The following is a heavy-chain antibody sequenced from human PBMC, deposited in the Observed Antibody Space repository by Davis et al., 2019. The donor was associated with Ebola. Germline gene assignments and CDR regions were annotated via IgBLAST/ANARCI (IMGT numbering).Heavy chain of an antibody. CDR1: GFTFSSYW. Sequence: GESLKISCAASGFTFSSYWMSWVRQAPGMGLEWVANTRPDGSEKYYVDSVKGRFTISRDSAKDSLYLHMDSLRDDDTAVYYCARVYNWGFDFWGQGTLVTVSS. V-gene: IGHV3-7*01. CDR2: TRPDGSEK. CDR3: ARVYNWGFDF. J-gene: IGHJ4*02. D-gene: IGHD1-20*01.